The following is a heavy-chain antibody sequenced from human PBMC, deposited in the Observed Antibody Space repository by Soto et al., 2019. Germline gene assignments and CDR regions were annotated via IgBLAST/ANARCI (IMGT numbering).Heavy chain of an antibody. J-gene: IGHJ5*02. V-gene: IGHV3-7*04. CDR3: ARGWGLDP. D-gene: IGHD1-26*01. CDR2: IKQDGSEK. CDR1: GFTFNSYW. Sequence: EVQLVESGGGLVQPGGSLRLSCAASGFTFNSYWMTWVRQAPGKGLEWVANIKQDGSEKYYVDSVKGRFTISRDNAKNSRNLKMTRPRAEDTAVYYCARGWGLDPWGQGTLVTVSS.